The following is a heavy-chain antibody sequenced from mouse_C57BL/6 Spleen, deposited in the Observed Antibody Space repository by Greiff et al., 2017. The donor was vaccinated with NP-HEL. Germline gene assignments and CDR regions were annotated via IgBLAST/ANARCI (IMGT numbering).Heavy chain of an antibody. J-gene: IGHJ2*01. CDR2: IRNKANGYTT. CDR1: GFTFTDYY. CDR3: ARSPYGYPDY. D-gene: IGHD2-2*01. V-gene: IGHV7-3*01. Sequence: EVNLVESGGGLVQPGGSLSLSCAASGFTFTDYYMSWVRQPPGKALEWLGFIRNKANGYTTEYSASVKGRFTISRDNSQSILYLQMNALRAEDSATYYCARSPYGYPDYWGQGTTLTVSS.